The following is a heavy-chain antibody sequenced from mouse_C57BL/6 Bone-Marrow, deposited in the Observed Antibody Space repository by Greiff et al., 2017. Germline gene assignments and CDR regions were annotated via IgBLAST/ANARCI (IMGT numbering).Heavy chain of an antibody. J-gene: IGHJ2*01. D-gene: IGHD1-1*01. CDR1: GYSITSGYY. V-gene: IGHV3-6*01. CDR2: ISYDGST. Sequence: EVQVVESGPGLVKPSQSLSLTCSVTGYSITSGYYWNWIRQFPGNKLEWMGYISYDGSTNYNPSLKNRISITRDTSKNQFFLKLNSVTTEDTATYYCAREGSRYYYGSSSYFDYWGQGTTLTVSS. CDR3: AREGSRYYYGSSSYFDY.